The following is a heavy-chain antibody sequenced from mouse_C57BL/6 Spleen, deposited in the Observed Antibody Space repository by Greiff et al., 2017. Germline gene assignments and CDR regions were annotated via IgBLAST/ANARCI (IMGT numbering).Heavy chain of an antibody. D-gene: IGHD2-4*01. V-gene: IGHV1-82*01. J-gene: IGHJ3*01. CDR3: ARRIYDYGFFAY. CDR1: GYAFSSSW. Sequence: QVQLQQSGPELVKPGASVKISCKASGYAFSSSWMTWVKLRPGKGLEWIGRICPGDGDTNYNGKFKGKATLTADTSSSTAYMQLSSLTSEDSAVYFCARRIYDYGFFAYWGQGTLVTVSA. CDR2: ICPGDGDT.